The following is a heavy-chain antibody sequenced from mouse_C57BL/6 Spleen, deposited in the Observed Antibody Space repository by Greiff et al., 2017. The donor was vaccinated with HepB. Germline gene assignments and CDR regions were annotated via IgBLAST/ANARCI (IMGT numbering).Heavy chain of an antibody. CDR2: ISSGGSYT. D-gene: IGHD1-1*02. J-gene: IGHJ1*03. V-gene: IGHV5-6*02. Sequence: EVMLVESGGDLVKPGGSLKLSCAASGFTFSSYGMSWVRQTPDKRLEWVATISSGGSYTYYPDSVKGQFTISRDNAKNTLYLQMSSLKSEDTAMYYCARHGGPYWYVDVWGTGTTVTVSS. CDR3: ARHGGPYWYVDV. CDR1: GFTFSSYG.